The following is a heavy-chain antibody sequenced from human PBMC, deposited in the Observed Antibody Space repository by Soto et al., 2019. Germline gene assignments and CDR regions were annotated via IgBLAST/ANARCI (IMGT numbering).Heavy chain of an antibody. V-gene: IGHV3-48*03. CDR2: IISSGSTI. CDR1: GFTFSSYE. J-gene: IGHJ6*02. Sequence: GGSLRLSCAASGFTFSSYEMNWVRQAPGKGLEWVSYIISSGSTIYQADSVKGRFTISRDDAKSSLSLQMNSLRAEDTAVYYCARGLRSSGYAMDVWGQGTTVTVSS. D-gene: IGHD6-13*01. CDR3: ARGLRSSGYAMDV.